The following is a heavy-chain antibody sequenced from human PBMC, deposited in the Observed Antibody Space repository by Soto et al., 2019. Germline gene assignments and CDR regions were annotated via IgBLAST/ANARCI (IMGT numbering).Heavy chain of an antibody. J-gene: IGHJ6*02. CDR1: GGTFSSYA. V-gene: IGHV1-69*10. CDR3: ASGEGLRLGELSLYRYDYYGMDV. Sequence: ASVKVSCKASGGTFSSYAISWVRQAPGQGLEWMGGIIPILGIANYAQKFQGRVTITADKSTSTAYMELSSLRSEDTAVYYCASGEGLRLGELSLYRYDYYGMDVWGQGTTVTVSS. CDR2: IIPILGIA. D-gene: IGHD3-16*02.